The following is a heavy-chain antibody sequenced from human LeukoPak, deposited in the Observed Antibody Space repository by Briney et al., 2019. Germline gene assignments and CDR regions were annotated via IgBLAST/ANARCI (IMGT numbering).Heavy chain of an antibody. J-gene: IGHJ3*02. CDR2: ILHDGSNE. CDR1: GFTFSSYA. D-gene: IGHD5-18*01. CDR3: AREKDTTMVQRPPDALGI. V-gene: IGHV3-30*04. Sequence: GGSLRLSCAASGFTFSSYAMHWVRQAPGKGLEWVAFILHDGSNEYYADSVKGRFTISRDNSKNTLYLQVNSLRAEDTAVYYCAREKDTTMVQRPPDALGIWGQGTMVTVSS.